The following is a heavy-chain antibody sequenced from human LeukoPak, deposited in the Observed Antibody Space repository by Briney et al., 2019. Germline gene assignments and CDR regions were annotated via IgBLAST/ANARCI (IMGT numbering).Heavy chain of an antibody. CDR2: ISYGGNT. CDR3: ARAPVATPSEFDY. J-gene: IGHJ4*02. CDR1: GDSISSGGYW. D-gene: IGHD5-12*01. V-gene: IGHV4-31*11. Sequence: PSQTLSLTCAVSGDSISSGGYWWSWIRQHPGKGPEWIGYISYGGNTYYNPSHKSRVAISADTPKNQFSLKLSSTTAADTAVYYCARAPVATPSEFDYWGQGTLVTVSS.